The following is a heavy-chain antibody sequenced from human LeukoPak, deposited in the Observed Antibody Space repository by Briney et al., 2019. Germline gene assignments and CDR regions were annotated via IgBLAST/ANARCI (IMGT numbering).Heavy chain of an antibody. V-gene: IGHV3-30*02. CDR3: VRDGYNWNYDY. Sequence: GGSLRLSCAASGFTFSSYGMHWVRQAPGKGLEWVAFAEHHGSEKSSADSVKGRFPISRDKSKNTLYLQMDSLRAEDTAVYYCVRDGYNWNYDYWGQGTLVTVSS. J-gene: IGHJ4*02. CDR1: GFTFSSYG. D-gene: IGHD1-1*01. CDR2: AEHHGSEK.